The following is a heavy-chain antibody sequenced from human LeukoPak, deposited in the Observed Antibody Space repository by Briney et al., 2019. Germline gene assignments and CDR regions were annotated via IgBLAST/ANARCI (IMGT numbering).Heavy chain of an antibody. D-gene: IGHD6-13*01. CDR3: ARVTHSSSWYGHFDY. V-gene: IGHV7-4-1*02. J-gene: IGHJ4*02. Sequence: ASVKVSCKASGYTFTSYSMNWVRQAPGQGLEYMGWINANTGNPTYAQGFTGRFVFSLDTSVSTAYLQISSLKAEDTAVYYCARVTHSSSWYGHFDYWGQGTLVTVSS. CDR1: GYTFTSYS. CDR2: INANTGNP.